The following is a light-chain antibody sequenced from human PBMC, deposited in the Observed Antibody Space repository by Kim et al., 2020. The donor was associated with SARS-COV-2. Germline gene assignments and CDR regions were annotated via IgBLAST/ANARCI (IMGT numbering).Light chain of an antibody. J-gene: IGKJ4*01. V-gene: IGKV3-11*01. CDR3: QQRSNWPLT. Sequence: LLPGERATRSCRASQSVSSYLAWYQQKPGQAPRLLIYGASNRATGIPARFSGSGSGTDFTLTISSLEPEDFAVYYCQQRSNWPLTFGGGTKVDIK. CDR1: QSVSSY. CDR2: GAS.